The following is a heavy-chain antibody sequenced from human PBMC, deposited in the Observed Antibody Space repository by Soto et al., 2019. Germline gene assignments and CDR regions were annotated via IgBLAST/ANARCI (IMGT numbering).Heavy chain of an antibody. D-gene: IGHD6-13*01. J-gene: IGHJ4*02. V-gene: IGHV4-39*01. CDR2: IYYSGST. CDR3: ARHRYSSSWYNLDPSHPYFDY. CDR1: GGSISSSSYY. Sequence: SETLSLTCTVSGGSISSSSYYWGWIRQPPGKGLEWIGSIYYSGSTYYNPSLKSRVTISVDTSKNQFSLKLSSVTAADTAVYYCARHRYSSSWYNLDPSHPYFDYWGQGTLVTVSS.